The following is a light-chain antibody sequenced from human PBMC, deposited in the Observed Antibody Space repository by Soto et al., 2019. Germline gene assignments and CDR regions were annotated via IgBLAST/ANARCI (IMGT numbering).Light chain of an antibody. J-gene: IGKJ1*01. CDR1: QGISSY. V-gene: IGKV1-9*01. CDR3: QQYNSYST. CDR2: AAS. Sequence: IQLTQSPSSLSASVGDRVTITCRASQGISSYLAWYQQKPGKAPKLLIYAASTLQSGVPSRFSGSGSGTDFTLTISSLQPEDFATYYCQQYNSYSTFGQGTK.